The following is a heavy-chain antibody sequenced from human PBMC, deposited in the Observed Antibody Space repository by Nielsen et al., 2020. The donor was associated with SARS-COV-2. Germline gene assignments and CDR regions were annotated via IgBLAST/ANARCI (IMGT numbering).Heavy chain of an antibody. CDR1: GFIFSRHG. J-gene: IGHJ4*02. V-gene: IGHV3-30*18. CDR3: AKERTVAGPQGGFDF. D-gene: IGHD6-19*01. CDR2: LSHDRTDE. Sequence: GESLKISCAASGFIFSRHGMHWVRQAPGKGLEWLAILSHDRTDEFYADSVKGRFTVSRDNSKNTLYLQMNNLRTDDTAIYYCAKERTVAGPQGGFDFWGQGTLSPSPQ.